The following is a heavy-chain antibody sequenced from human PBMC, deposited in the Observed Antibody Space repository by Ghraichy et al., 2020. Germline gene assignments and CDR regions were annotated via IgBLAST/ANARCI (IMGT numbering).Heavy chain of an antibody. Sequence: GSLRLSCAASGFTFSSYAMSWVRQAPGKGLEWVSAISGSGGSTYYADSVKGRFTISRDNSKNTLYLQMNSLRAEDTAVYYCAKYSRRDGYNSYAFDIWGQGTMVTVSS. CDR3: AKYSRRDGYNSYAFDI. CDR2: ISGSGGST. J-gene: IGHJ3*02. D-gene: IGHD5-24*01. V-gene: IGHV3-23*01. CDR1: GFTFSSYA.